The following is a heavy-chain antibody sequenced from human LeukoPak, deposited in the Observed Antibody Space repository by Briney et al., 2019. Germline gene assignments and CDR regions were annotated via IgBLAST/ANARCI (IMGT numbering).Heavy chain of an antibody. Sequence: ASVKVSCKASGYTFTSYGISWVRQAPGQGLEWMGIINPSGGSTSYAQKFQGRVTMTRDTSTSTVYMELSSLRSEDTAVYYCARESTDSGYRNWGQGTLVTVSS. V-gene: IGHV1-46*01. CDR1: GYTFTSYG. J-gene: IGHJ4*02. CDR2: INPSGGST. CDR3: ARESTDSGYRN. D-gene: IGHD5-12*01.